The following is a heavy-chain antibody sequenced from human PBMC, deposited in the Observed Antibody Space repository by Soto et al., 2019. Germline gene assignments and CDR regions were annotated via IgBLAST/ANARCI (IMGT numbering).Heavy chain of an antibody. CDR3: ARTLESEVVTAILYGMDV. D-gene: IGHD2-21*02. J-gene: IGHJ6*02. Sequence: ASVKVSCKASGYTFTGYYMHWVRQAPGQGLEWMGWINPNSGGTNYAQKFQGRVTMTRDTSTSTVYMELSSLRSEDTAVYYCARTLESEVVTAILYGMDVWGQGTTVTVSS. CDR1: GYTFTGYY. V-gene: IGHV1-2*02. CDR2: INPNSGGT.